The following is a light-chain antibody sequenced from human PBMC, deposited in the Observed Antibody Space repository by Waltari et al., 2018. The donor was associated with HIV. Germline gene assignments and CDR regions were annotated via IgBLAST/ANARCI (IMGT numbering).Light chain of an antibody. CDR3: QVWQKPGRYV. V-gene: IGLV3-21*01. Sequence: LTQPGSVSVAQGQTASITCEGNNLGTLSVHWYRPTPGQAPILIIYYDKDRPSGISERFSGSKSGDTATLSISRVEAGDEGEYFCQVWQKPGRYVFGSGTKVTVL. CDR1: NLGTLS. CDR2: YDK. J-gene: IGLJ1*01.